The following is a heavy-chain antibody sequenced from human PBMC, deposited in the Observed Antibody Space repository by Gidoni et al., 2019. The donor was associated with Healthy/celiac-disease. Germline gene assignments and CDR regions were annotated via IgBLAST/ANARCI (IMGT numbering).Heavy chain of an antibody. CDR3: VKSLYYDILTGYSPLDY. D-gene: IGHD3-9*01. CDR1: GFTFSSYA. J-gene: IGHJ4*02. CDR2: ISSNGGST. V-gene: IGHV3-64D*06. Sequence: EVQLVESGGGLVQPGGSLRLSCSASGFTFSSYAMHWVRQAPGTGLEYVSAISSNGGSTYYADSVKGRFTISRDNSKNTLYLQMSSLRAEDTAVYYCVKSLYYDILTGYSPLDYWGQGTLVTVSS.